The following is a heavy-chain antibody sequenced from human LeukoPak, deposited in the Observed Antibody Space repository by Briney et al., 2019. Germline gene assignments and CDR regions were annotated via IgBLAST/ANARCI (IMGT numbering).Heavy chain of an antibody. CDR3: ARAHGCSSATCYHNWLDP. V-gene: IGHV3-30-3*01. D-gene: IGHD2-2*01. Sequence: PGGSLRLSCAASGFTFSNNAMHRVRQAPGKGLEWVAVISYDGSNKYYADSVKGRCTISRDNSKTTLYLQMNSLRAEDTAVYYCARAHGCSSATCYHNWLDPWAREPWSPSPQ. J-gene: IGHJ5*02. CDR1: GFTFSNNA. CDR2: ISYDGSNK.